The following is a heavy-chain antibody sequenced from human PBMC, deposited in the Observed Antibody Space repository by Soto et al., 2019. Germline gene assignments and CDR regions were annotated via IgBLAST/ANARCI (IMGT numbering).Heavy chain of an antibody. Sequence: EVQLVESGGGLAQPGRSLRLSCAASGFTFDDYAMHWVRQGPGKGLEWVSSISWNSGNLGYADSVKGRFTISRDNAKNSLYLQMNSLRGEDTALYYCAKGASTTVFAFNDYWGQGTLVTVSS. CDR2: ISWNSGNL. V-gene: IGHV3-9*01. CDR1: GFTFDDYA. CDR3: AKGASTTVFAFNDY. D-gene: IGHD4-17*01. J-gene: IGHJ4*02.